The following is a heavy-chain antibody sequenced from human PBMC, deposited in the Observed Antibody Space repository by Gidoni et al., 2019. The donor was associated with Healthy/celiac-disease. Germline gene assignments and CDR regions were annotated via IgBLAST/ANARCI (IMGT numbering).Heavy chain of an antibody. CDR2: IDPSDSYT. CDR1: GYSFTSYW. V-gene: IGHV5-10-1*03. J-gene: IGHJ6*02. CDR3: AKGLGGAYGMDV. D-gene: IGHD3-16*01. Sequence: EVQLVQSGAGVKKPGESLRISCKGSGYSFTSYWLSGVRQMPGKGLEWMGRIDPSDSYTNHSPSFQGHVTISADKSISTAYLQWSSLKASDTAMYYCAKGLGGAYGMDVWGQGTTVTVSS.